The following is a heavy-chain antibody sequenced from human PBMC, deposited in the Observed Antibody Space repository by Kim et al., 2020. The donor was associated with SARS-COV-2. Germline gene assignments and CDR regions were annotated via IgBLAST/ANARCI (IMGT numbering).Heavy chain of an antibody. Sequence: GGSLRLSCAASGFTFSRHEMNWVRQAPGKRLEWVAYITENGRTIYYADSVKGRFTISRDNAKNSLYLEMNSLRAEDTAVYYCAREKSVEAYWGQGTLVTV. J-gene: IGHJ4*02. D-gene: IGHD2-21*01. CDR2: ITENGRTI. CDR3: AREKSVEAY. V-gene: IGHV3-48*03. CDR1: GFTFSRHE.